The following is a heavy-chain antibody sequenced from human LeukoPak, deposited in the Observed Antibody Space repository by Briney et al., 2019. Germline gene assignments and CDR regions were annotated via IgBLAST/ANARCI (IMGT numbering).Heavy chain of an antibody. CDR3: ARDLADYYDSSGYYFDF. CDR1: GFTFKSYG. CDR2: IWYDGSNK. D-gene: IGHD3-22*01. J-gene: IGHJ4*02. V-gene: IGHV3-33*01. Sequence: GGPLRLPCGLLGFTFKSYGMHWFRQAPGKGRDGVGVIWYDGSNKYYADYVKGRFTISRDNSKNTLYLQMNSLRAEDTAVYYCARDLADYYDSSGYYFDFWGQGTLVTVSS.